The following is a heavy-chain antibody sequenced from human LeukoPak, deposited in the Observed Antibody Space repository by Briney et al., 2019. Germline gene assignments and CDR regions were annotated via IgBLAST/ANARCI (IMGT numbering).Heavy chain of an antibody. CDR3: AREPRTYYYDSSGTD. CDR2: ISSSSSFI. V-gene: IGHV3-21*01. J-gene: IGHJ4*02. D-gene: IGHD3-22*01. Sequence: TGGSLRLSCAASGFTFSSYSMSWVRQAPGKGLEWVSSISSSSSFIYYADSVKGRFTISRDNAKNSLYLQMNSLRAEDTAVYYCAREPRTYYYDSSGTDWGQGTLVTVSS. CDR1: GFTFSSYS.